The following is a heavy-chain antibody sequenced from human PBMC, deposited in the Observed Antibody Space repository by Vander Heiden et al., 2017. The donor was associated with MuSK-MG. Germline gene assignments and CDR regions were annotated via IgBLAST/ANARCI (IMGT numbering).Heavy chain of an antibody. CDR2: IYYRGST. V-gene: IGHV4-59*08. CDR1: GGSISSYY. D-gene: IGHD3-3*01. J-gene: IGHJ4*02. CDR3: ARHITSFGVADYFDE. Sequence: QVQLQESGPGLVKPSETLSLTCTVSGGSISSYYWSWIRQHPGKGLEWIGYIYYRGSTNYNPSLKSRVTISVDTAKNQFSLKLSSVTAADTAVYYCARHITSFGVADYFDEGGQGTLVTVSS.